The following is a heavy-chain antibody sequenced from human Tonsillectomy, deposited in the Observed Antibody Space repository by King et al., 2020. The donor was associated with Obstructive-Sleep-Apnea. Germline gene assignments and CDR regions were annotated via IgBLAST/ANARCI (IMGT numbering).Heavy chain of an antibody. CDR3: GREGGETGARWFDP. Sequence: QLQESGPRLVKPSETLSLSCTVSGGSITSGSYYWGWIRQPPGKGLEWIASISHSGRTFYSPSLESRVTISVDTSNNQFSLKLWSLTAADTAVYYCGREGGETGARWFDPWGQGTLVTVSS. CDR1: GGSITSGSYY. J-gene: IGHJ5*02. D-gene: IGHD1-26*01. V-gene: IGHV4-39*07. CDR2: ISHSGRT.